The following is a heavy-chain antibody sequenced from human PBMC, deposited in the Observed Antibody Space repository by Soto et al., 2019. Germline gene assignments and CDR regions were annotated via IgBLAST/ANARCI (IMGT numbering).Heavy chain of an antibody. CDR1: GYNFPRHW. J-gene: IGHJ4*02. Sequence: PGESLKISCQAAGYNFPRHWVAWVRQMPGEGLEWMGLIFAGDSDTRFSPSFQGHVTMSVDKSTATAYLQWSSLTASDTAKYYCARSDGDYVFDHWGQGTQVTVSS. CDR3: ARSDGDYVFDH. V-gene: IGHV5-51*01. D-gene: IGHD4-17*01. CDR2: IFAGDSDT.